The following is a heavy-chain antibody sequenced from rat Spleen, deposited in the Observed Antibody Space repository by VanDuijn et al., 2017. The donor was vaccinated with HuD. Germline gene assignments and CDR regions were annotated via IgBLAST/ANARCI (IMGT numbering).Heavy chain of an antibody. Sequence: EVQLVESGGGLVQPGRSLKLSCVASGFTFRNFDMAWVRQAPTKGLEWVATISSDGGRNFYRDSVKGRFTISRDNAKTTLYLQMDSLRSEDTATYYCTRHDYPGVTTNWFAHWGQGTLVTVSS. J-gene: IGHJ3*01. V-gene: IGHV5-29*01. CDR2: ISSDGGRN. D-gene: IGHD1-4*01. CDR1: GFTFRNFD. CDR3: TRHDYPGVTTNWFAH.